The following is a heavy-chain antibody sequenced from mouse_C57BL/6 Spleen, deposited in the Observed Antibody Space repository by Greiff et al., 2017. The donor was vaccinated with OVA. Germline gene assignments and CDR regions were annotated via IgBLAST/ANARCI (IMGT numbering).Heavy chain of an antibody. V-gene: IGHV1-22*01. D-gene: IGHD2-1*01. CDR1: GYTFTDYN. Sequence: EVQLQQSGPELVKPGASVKMSCKASGYTFTDYNMHWVKQSHGKSLEWIGYINPNNGGTSYNQKFKGKATLTVNKSSSTAYMELRSLTSEDSAVYYCARLNYGNFRYYAMDYWGQGTSVTVSS. J-gene: IGHJ4*01. CDR2: INPNNGGT. CDR3: ARLNYGNFRYYAMDY.